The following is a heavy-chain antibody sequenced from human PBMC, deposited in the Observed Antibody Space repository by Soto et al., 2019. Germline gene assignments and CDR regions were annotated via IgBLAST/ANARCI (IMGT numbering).Heavy chain of an antibody. CDR3: TDDSSGFFCY. CDR1: GYTFTDYG. D-gene: IGHD3-22*01. CDR2: ISPYNGNT. J-gene: IGHJ4*02. V-gene: IGHV1-18*01. Sequence: QVQLLQSGAEVKKPGASVKVSCKASGYTFTDYGINWVRQAPGQGLEWMGYISPYNGNTHSAEKFQARLTLTTDTSTSTAYMELTSLRLDDTAVYYCTDDSSGFFCYWGQGTLVTVSS.